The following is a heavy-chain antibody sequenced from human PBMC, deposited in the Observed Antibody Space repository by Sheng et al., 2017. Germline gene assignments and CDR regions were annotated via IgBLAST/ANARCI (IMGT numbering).Heavy chain of an antibody. Sequence: EVQLVESGGGLGQPGGSLRLSCAASGFTFSSSAMSWVRQAPGKGLEWVSSITGSGGSTYYADSVKGRFTISRDNSKNTLYLQMNSLRVEDTALYYCANGPSGISSFDYVGPGNPGHRLL. J-gene: IGHJ4*02. D-gene: IGHD1-26*01. CDR1: GFTFSSSA. CDR2: ITGSGGST. CDR3: ANGPSGISSFDY. V-gene: IGHV3-23*04.